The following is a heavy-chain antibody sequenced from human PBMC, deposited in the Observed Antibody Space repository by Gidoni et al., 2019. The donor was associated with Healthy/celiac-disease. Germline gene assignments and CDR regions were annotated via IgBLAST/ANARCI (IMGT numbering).Heavy chain of an antibody. CDR2: IWYDGSNK. CDR1: GFTFSSYG. V-gene: IGHV3-33*01. J-gene: IGHJ5*02. D-gene: IGHD2-15*01. Sequence: QVQLVESGGGVVQPGRSLRLSCAASGFTFSSYGMHWVRQAPGKGLERVAVIWYDGSNKYYADSVKGRFTISRDNSKNTLYLQMNSLRAEDTAVYYCARDNSCSGGSCYGNWFDPWGQGTLVTVSS. CDR3: ARDNSCSGGSCYGNWFDP.